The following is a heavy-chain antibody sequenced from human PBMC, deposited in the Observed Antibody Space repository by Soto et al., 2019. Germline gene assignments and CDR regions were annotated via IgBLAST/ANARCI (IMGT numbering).Heavy chain of an antibody. CDR3: AHRLGGIAVAVHHFDY. Sequence: SGPTLVKPTQTLTLTCTFSGFSLSTSGVGVGWIRQPPGKALEWLALIYWDDDKRYSPSLKSRLTITKDTSKNQVVLTMTNMDPVDTATYYCAHRLGGIAVAVHHFDYWGQGTLVTVSS. J-gene: IGHJ4*02. V-gene: IGHV2-5*02. D-gene: IGHD6-19*01. CDR2: IYWDDDK. CDR1: GFSLSTSGVG.